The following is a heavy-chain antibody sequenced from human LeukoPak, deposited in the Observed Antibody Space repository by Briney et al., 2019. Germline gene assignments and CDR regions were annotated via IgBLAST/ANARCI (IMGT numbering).Heavy chain of an antibody. CDR2: ISAYNGNT. J-gene: IGHJ5*02. Sequence: ASVKVSCKASGYTFTSYAMHWVRQAPGQRLEWMGWISAYNGNTNYAQKLQGRVTMTTDTSTSTAYMELRSLRSDDTAVYYCARQGHCSSTSCYQNWFDPWGQGTLVTVSS. D-gene: IGHD2-2*01. CDR3: ARQGHCSSTSCYQNWFDP. V-gene: IGHV1-18*01. CDR1: GYTFTSYA.